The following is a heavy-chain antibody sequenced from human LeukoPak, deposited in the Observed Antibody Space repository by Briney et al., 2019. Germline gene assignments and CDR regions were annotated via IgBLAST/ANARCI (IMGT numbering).Heavy chain of an antibody. D-gene: IGHD3-10*01. CDR1: GYTFTGYH. Sequence: GASVEVSCKASGYTFTGYHMHWVRQAPGQGLEWMGWINPNSGGTNYAQKFQGRVTMTRDTSISTAYMELSRLRSDDTAVYYCARGDPRIMVRGVPLGAYFDYWGQGTLVTVSS. J-gene: IGHJ4*02. CDR2: INPNSGGT. V-gene: IGHV1-2*02. CDR3: ARGDPRIMVRGVPLGAYFDY.